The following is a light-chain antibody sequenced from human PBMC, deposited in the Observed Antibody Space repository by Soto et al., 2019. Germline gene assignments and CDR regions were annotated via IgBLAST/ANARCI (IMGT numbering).Light chain of an antibody. CDR3: QAWDNKLGV. Sequence: SYELTQPPSVSVSPGQTASITCSGDKLGDKYASWYQQKPGQSPVLVIYQDNKRPSGIPERFSASNSGNTATLTISGTQPMDEADYYCQAWDNKLGVFGGGTKLTVL. CDR1: KLGDKY. V-gene: IGLV3-1*01. CDR2: QDN. J-gene: IGLJ2*01.